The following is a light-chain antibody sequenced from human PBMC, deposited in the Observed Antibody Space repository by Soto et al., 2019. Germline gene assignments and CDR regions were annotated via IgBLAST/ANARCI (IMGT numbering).Light chain of an antibody. J-gene: IGKJ4*01. CDR3: QQYDTPPLS. CDR2: GAS. V-gene: IGKV3-20*01. Sequence: EIVLTQSPGTLSLSPGERVTLSCRASQSVSGNRLAWYKQKSGQAPSLLIYGASRRATGIPDRFSGSGSGTDFTLTISRLEPEDFAVYYCQQYDTPPLSLGGGTKVEMK. CDR1: QSVSGNR.